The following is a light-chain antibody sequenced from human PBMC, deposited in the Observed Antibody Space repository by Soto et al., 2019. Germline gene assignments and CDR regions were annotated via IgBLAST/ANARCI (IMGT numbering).Light chain of an antibody. Sequence: DIQMTQSPSTLSASVGDRVAITCGASQSISSWLAWYQQKPGKAPKLLIYKASSLESGVPSRFSGSGSGTEFTLTISSLQPDDFATYYCQQYNSYPLTFGGGTKVDI. CDR2: KAS. V-gene: IGKV1-5*03. CDR1: QSISSW. J-gene: IGKJ4*01. CDR3: QQYNSYPLT.